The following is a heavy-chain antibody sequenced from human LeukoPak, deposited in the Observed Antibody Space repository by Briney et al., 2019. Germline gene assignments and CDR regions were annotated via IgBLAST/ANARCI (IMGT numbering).Heavy chain of an antibody. CDR3: ARDSYREVGEVGDY. V-gene: IGHV3-21*01. J-gene: IGHJ4*02. CDR2: ISSSSSYI. D-gene: IGHD1-14*01. CDR1: GFTFSSYS. Sequence: GGSLRLSCAASGFTFSSYSMNWVRQAPGKGLEWVSSISSSSSYIYYADSVKGRFTISRDNAKNSLYLQMNSLRAEDTAVYYCARDSYREVGEVGDYWGQGTLVTVSS.